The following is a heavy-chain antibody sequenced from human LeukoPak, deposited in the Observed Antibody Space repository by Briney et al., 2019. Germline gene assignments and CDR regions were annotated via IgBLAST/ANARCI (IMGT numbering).Heavy chain of an antibody. J-gene: IGHJ6*03. CDR1: GASFSVYY. Sequence: SDTLSLTCAVYGASFSVYYWSWIRQPPGKGLEWIGEINHSGSNNYNTSLKSRVTISVDATKNQFSLKLSAVTAADTAVYYCARGRASGYSYGWARDYYYYYMDVWGKGTTVTVSS. D-gene: IGHD5-18*01. CDR2: INHSGSN. CDR3: ARGRASGYSYGWARDYYYYYMDV. V-gene: IGHV4-34*01.